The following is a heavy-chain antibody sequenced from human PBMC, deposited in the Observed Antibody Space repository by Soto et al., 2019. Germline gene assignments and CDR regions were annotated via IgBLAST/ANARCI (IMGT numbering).Heavy chain of an antibody. CDR3: AKDRFLYGSPSGGAFDI. D-gene: IGHD3-10*01. CDR1: GFTFSSYA. Sequence: GGSLRLSCAASGFTFSSYAMSWVRQAPGKGLEWVSAISGSGGSTYYADSVKGRFTISRDNSKNTLYLQMNSLRAEDTAVYYCAKDRFLYGSPSGGAFDIWGQGTMVTVSS. CDR2: ISGSGGST. V-gene: IGHV3-23*01. J-gene: IGHJ3*02.